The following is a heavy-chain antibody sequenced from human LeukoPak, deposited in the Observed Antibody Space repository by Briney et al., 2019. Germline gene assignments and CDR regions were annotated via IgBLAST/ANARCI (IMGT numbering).Heavy chain of an antibody. Sequence: GRSLRLSCAASGFTFDDYAMHWVRQAPGQGLEWVSGISWNSGSIGYADSVKGRFTISRDNAKNSLYLQMNSLRAEDTALYYCAKDLLPNNGPEFDYWGQGTLVTVSS. V-gene: IGHV3-9*01. D-gene: IGHD3-22*01. CDR1: GFTFDDYA. CDR3: AKDLLPNNGPEFDY. CDR2: ISWNSGSI. J-gene: IGHJ4*02.